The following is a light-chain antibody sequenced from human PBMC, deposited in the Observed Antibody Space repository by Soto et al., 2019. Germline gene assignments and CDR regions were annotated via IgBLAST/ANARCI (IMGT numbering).Light chain of an antibody. CDR2: GNM. Sequence: QSVLTQPPSVSGAPGQRVTISCTGSSSNIGAGYDVQWYQQLPGTAPKLLIYGNMNRPSGVPDRFSGSKSGTSASLAITGLQAEDEADYYCSSYTTSTTQVFGGGTKVTVL. V-gene: IGLV1-40*01. CDR1: SSNIGAGYD. CDR3: SSYTTSTTQV. J-gene: IGLJ2*01.